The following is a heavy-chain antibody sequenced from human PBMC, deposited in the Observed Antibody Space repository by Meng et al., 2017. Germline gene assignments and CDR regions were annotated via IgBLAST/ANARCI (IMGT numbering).Heavy chain of an antibody. J-gene: IGHJ4*02. D-gene: IGHD6-13*01. CDR2: ISAYNGNT. CDR3: AVTGYSSSWSVKLDY. V-gene: IGHV1-18*01. Sequence: VLVVQAGAGVKKPGASVNVSCKASGYTFTSYGISWVRQAPGQGLEWMGWISAYNGNTNYAQKLQGRVTMTTDTSTSTAYMELRSLRSDDTAVYYCAVTGYSSSWSVKLDYWGQGTLVTVSS. CDR1: GYTFTSYG.